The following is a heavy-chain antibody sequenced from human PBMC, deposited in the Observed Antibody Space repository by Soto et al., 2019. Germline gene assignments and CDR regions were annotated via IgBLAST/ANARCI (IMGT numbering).Heavy chain of an antibody. CDR3: ARDYALDY. V-gene: IGHV3-74*03. CDR2: INSDGSST. D-gene: IGHD4-17*01. Sequence: LRLSCAASGFTFRSRWMHWVRQAPGKGLEWVSRINSDGSSTTYADSVKGRFTISRDNAENTLYLQMNSLRDEDTAVYYCARDYALDYWGQGTLVTVSS. CDR1: GFTFRSRW. J-gene: IGHJ4*02.